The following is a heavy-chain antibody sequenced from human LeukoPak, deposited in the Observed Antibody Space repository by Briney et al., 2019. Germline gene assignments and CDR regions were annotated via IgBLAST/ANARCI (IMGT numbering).Heavy chain of an antibody. CDR3: ARGAYYDSSGSPPDY. V-gene: IGHV1-18*01. CDR1: GYTFTSYG. Sequence: ASVKVSCKASGYTFTSYGISWVRQAPGQGLEWMGWISAYNGNTNYAQKLQGRVTMTTDTSTSTAYMELRSLRSDDTAVYYCARGAYYDSSGSPPDYWGQGTLVTVSS. D-gene: IGHD3-22*01. CDR2: ISAYNGNT. J-gene: IGHJ4*02.